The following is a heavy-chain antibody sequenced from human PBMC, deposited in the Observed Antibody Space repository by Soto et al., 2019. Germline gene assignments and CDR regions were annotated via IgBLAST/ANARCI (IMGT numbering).Heavy chain of an antibody. Sequence: SETLSLTCAVYGGSFSGYYWSWIRQPPGKGLEWIGEINHSGSTNYNPSLKSRVTISVDTSKNQFSLKLSSVTAADTAVYYCARGLIGKYDSSGYYYWGQGTLVTVSS. J-gene: IGHJ4*02. CDR3: ARGLIGKYDSSGYYY. V-gene: IGHV4-34*01. CDR2: INHSGST. CDR1: GGSFSGYY. D-gene: IGHD3-22*01.